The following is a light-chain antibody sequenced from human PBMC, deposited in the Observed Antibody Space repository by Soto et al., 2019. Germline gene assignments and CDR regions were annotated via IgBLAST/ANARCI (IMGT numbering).Light chain of an antibody. CDR3: QQYNSYFPYT. CDR1: QSVDSW. J-gene: IGKJ2*01. Sequence: DVPMTQTPSTLSASVGDRVTITCRASQSVDSWVAWYQQKPGKAPKLLIHDASTLGSGVPSRFSGSGFGTEFPLAISALQTDDFATYYCQQYNSYFPYTFGQGPALEIK. CDR2: DAS. V-gene: IGKV1-5*01.